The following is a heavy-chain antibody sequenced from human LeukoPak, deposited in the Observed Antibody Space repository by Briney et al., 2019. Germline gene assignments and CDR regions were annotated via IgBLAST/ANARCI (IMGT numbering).Heavy chain of an antibody. CDR1: GFTFSSYS. Sequence: PGGSLRLSCAASGFTFSSYSMNWVRQAPGKGLERVSSISSSSSYIYYADSVKGRFTISRDYAKNSLYLQMIRLRAEDTAVYYCARDRYNWNPLDYWGQGTLVTVSS. D-gene: IGHD1-20*01. CDR2: ISSSSSYI. V-gene: IGHV3-21*01. J-gene: IGHJ4*02. CDR3: ARDRYNWNPLDY.